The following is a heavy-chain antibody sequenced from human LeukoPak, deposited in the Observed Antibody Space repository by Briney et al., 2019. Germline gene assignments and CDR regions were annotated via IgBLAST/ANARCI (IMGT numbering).Heavy chain of an antibody. V-gene: IGHV4-39*01. J-gene: IGHJ5*02. CDR1: GGSISSSSYY. CDR2: IYYSGST. Sequence: SETLSLTCTVSGGSISSSSYYWGWIRQPPGKGLEWIGSIYYSGSTYYNPSLKSRVTISVDTSKNQFSLKLSSVTAADTAVYYCARHGAAAGTRDWFDPWGQGTLVTVSS. CDR3: ARHGAAAGTRDWFDP. D-gene: IGHD6-13*01.